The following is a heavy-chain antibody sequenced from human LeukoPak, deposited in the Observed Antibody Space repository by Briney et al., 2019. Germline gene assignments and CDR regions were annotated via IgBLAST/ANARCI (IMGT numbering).Heavy chain of an antibody. D-gene: IGHD3-3*01. Sequence: GGSLRLSCAASGFTFSSYWMSWVRQAPGKGLEWVANIKQDGSEKYYVDSVKGRFTISRDNAKNSLYLQMNSLRAEDTAVYYCARGYTYYDFWSGYYTPSEEDAFDIWGQGTIVTVSS. CDR1: GFTFSSYW. CDR2: IKQDGSEK. V-gene: IGHV3-7*01. J-gene: IGHJ3*02. CDR3: ARGYTYYDFWSGYYTPSEEDAFDI.